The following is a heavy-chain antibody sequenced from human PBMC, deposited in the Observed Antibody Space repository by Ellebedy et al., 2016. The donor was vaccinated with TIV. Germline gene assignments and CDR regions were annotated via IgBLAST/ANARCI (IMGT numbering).Heavy chain of an antibody. D-gene: IGHD4-17*01. CDR2: IRDIRGSTSII. CDR3: ARETTDFYYMDV. J-gene: IGHJ6*03. Sequence: LSLTCXASGFTFSSYNMNWVRQSPGRGLAWVSYIRDIRGSTSIIYYADSVKGRFTIPRDNAKNSLYLQMNSLRAEDTAVYYCARETTDFYYMDVWGKGTTVTVSS. CDR1: GFTFSSYN. V-gene: IGHV3-48*01.